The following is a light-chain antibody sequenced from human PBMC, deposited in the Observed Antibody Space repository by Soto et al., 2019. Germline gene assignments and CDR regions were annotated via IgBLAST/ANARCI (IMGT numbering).Light chain of an antibody. V-gene: IGKV3D-20*02. CDR3: LHRMNWPLT. CDR1: QSVSNNY. CDR2: GAS. Sequence: EIVLTQSPCTLTLSPGESATLSCRPSQSVSNNYLAWYQQKPGQAPRLLIYGASNRATGIPARFSGSGSETDFTLTISSLEPEDFGVYYCLHRMNWPLTFGQGTRLEIK. J-gene: IGKJ5*01.